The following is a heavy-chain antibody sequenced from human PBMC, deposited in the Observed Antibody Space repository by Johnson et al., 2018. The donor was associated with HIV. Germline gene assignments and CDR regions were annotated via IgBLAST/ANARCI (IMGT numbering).Heavy chain of an antibody. CDR3: TRATGVGACARHGFDS. CDR2: IRSKTYGGTT. V-gene: IGHV3-49*04. D-gene: IGHD1-26*01. Sequence: VQLVESGGGLVQPGRSLRLSCTASGFTFGDYAMSWVRQAPGKGLEWISFIRSKTYGGTTEYAASVKGRFTISRDDSKSIAYLQKNRLKTEDTAGYYCTRATGVGACARHGFDSWGQGKMVTGSS. J-gene: IGHJ3*02. CDR1: GFTFGDYA.